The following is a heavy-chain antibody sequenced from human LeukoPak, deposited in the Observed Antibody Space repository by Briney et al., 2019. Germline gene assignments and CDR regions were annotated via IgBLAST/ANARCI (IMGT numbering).Heavy chain of an antibody. Sequence: PGGSLRLSCVASGFSFSNFWMIWVRQAPGKGLEWVANINQDGSEKNYVDSVKGRFTISRDNAKNSLYLQMYSLRAEDTAVYYCVKDRSRTTVNRFDSWGQGTLVTVSS. CDR1: GFSFSNFW. J-gene: IGHJ5*01. D-gene: IGHD4-17*01. CDR2: INQDGSEK. V-gene: IGHV3-7*01. CDR3: VKDRSRTTVNRFDS.